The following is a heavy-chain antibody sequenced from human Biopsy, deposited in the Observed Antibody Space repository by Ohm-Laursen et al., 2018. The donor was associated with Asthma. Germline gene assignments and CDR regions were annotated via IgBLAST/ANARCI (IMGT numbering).Heavy chain of an antibody. Sequence: SLRLSCAASGLTFSDYWMHWVRQAPGKGLEWVSRVKGDGRRTSYADSVKGRFTISRDNAKNTLYLQMNSLRVEGTAVYYCARDGVVPDAMYYHYYYGLDVWGQGTTVNVSS. V-gene: IGHV3-74*01. J-gene: IGHJ6*02. CDR2: VKGDGRRT. CDR3: ARDGVVPDAMYYHYYYGLDV. CDR1: GLTFSDYW. D-gene: IGHD2-2*01.